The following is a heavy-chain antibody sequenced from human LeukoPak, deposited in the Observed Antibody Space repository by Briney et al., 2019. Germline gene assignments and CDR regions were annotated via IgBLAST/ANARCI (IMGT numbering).Heavy chain of an antibody. V-gene: IGHV3-30-3*01. J-gene: IGHJ4*02. CDR3: ARDGGYDFWGGYYQDY. D-gene: IGHD3-3*01. CDR2: ISYDANIGSNK. CDR1: GFTFSRYA. Sequence: GGSLRLSCATSGFTFSRYAMHWVRQAPGKGLEWVALISYDANIGSNKYYADSVKGRFTISRDNSKNTLYLQMNSLRAEDTAVYYCARDGGYDFWGGYYQDYWGQGTLVTVSS.